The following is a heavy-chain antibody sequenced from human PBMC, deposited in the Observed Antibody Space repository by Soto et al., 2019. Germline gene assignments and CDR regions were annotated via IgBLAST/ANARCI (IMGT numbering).Heavy chain of an antibody. CDR2: INHSGST. V-gene: IGHV4-34*01. D-gene: IGHD5-18*01. CDR1: GGSFSGYY. CDR3: ARLGSYSSHKDQGEKGSYYFDY. Sequence: QVQLQQWGAGLLKPSETLSLTCAVYGGSFSGYYWSWIRQPPGKGLEWIGEINHSGSTNYNPSLKSRVTISVDTSKNQFSLKLSSVTAADTAVYYCARLGSYSSHKDQGEKGSYYFDYWGQGTLVTVAS. J-gene: IGHJ4*02.